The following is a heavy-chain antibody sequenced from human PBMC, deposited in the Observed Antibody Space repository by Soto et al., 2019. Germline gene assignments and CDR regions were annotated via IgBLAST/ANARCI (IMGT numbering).Heavy chain of an antibody. CDR1: GGSVSSGSYY. CDR2: IYYSGST. D-gene: IGHD2-15*01. CDR3: ARFSVVVGGNYYYGMDV. Sequence: SETLSLTCTVSGGSVSSGSYYWSWIQQPPGKGLEWIGYIYYSGSTNYNPSLKSRVTISVDTSKNQFSLKLSSVTAADTAVYYCARFSVVVGGNYYYGMDVWGQGTTVTVSS. J-gene: IGHJ6*02. V-gene: IGHV4-61*01.